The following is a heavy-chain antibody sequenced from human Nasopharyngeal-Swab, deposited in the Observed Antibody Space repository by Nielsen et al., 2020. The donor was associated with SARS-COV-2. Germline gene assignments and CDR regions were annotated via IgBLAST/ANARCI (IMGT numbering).Heavy chain of an antibody. J-gene: IGHJ4*02. CDR3: ARLNSGSYFLDY. Sequence: ASVKVSCKASGYTFTSYGISWVRQAPGQGLEWTGIINPSGGSTSYAQKFQGRVTMTRDTSTSTVYMELSSLRSEDTAVYYCARLNSGSYFLDYWGQGTLVTVSS. CDR1: GYTFTSYG. CDR2: INPSGGST. V-gene: IGHV1-46*01. D-gene: IGHD1-26*01.